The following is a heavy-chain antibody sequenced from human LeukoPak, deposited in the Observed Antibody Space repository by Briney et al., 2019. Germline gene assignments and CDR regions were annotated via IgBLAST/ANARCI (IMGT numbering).Heavy chain of an antibody. CDR3: AKHGKYNWNTGP. D-gene: IGHD1/OR15-1a*01. CDR1: GGSISSGGYS. J-gene: IGHJ5*02. Sequence: PSETLSLTCAVSGGSISSGGYSWSWLRQPPGKGLEGIGYIYHSGSTYYNPSLKSRVTISVDRSKNHFSLKLSSVTATDTAVYYCAKHGKYNWNTGPWGQGTLVTVSS. CDR2: IYHSGST. V-gene: IGHV4-30-2*01.